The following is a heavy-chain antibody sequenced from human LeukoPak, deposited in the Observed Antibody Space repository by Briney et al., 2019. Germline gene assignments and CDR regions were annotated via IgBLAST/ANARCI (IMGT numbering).Heavy chain of an antibody. V-gene: IGHV3-21*01. J-gene: IGHJ4*02. CDR3: ARELRFGVANRL. CDR2: ISTSSSYI. Sequence: GGSLRLSCAASAFTFSSYSMNWVRQAPGKGLEWVSFISTSSSYIHYADSVKGRFTISRDNAKNSLYLQMNSLRAEDTAAYYCARELRFGVANRLWGQGTLVTVSS. CDR1: AFTFSSYS. D-gene: IGHD3-10*01.